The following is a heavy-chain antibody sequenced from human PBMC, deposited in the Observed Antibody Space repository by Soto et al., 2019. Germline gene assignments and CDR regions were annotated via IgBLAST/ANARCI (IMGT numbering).Heavy chain of an antibody. CDR1: GGTFSRYS. J-gene: IGHJ6*02. V-gene: IGHV1-69*08. D-gene: IGHD2-2*01. CDR3: AREDRDREIGLVPAAIDGMDV. Sequence: QVQLVQSGAEVKKPGSSVKVSCKASGGTFSRYSITWVRQAPGHGLEWIGRIIPIFGIASYAQKFQGRVTITADESTSTAYMELSSLRSDDTAVYYCAREDRDREIGLVPAAIDGMDVWGQGTTVTVSS. CDR2: IIPIFGIA.